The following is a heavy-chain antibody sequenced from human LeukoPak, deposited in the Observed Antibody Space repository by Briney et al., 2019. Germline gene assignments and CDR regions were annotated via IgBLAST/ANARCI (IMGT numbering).Heavy chain of an antibody. J-gene: IGHJ4*02. CDR3: AKGPGYYDFWSGYYTRFDY. V-gene: IGHV3-23*01. CDR2: ISGSGGST. D-gene: IGHD3-3*01. CDR1: GFTFSSYA. Sequence: PGGSQRLSCAASGFTFSSYAMSWVRQAPGKGLEWVSAISGSGGSTYYADSVKGRFTISRDNSKNTLYLQMNSLRAEDTAVYYCAKGPGYYDFWSGYYTRFDYWGQGTLVTVSS.